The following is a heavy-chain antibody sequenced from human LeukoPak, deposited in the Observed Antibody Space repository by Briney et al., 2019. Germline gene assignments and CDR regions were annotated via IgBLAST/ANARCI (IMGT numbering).Heavy chain of an antibody. J-gene: IGHJ4*02. Sequence: PGGSLRLSCAASGFTVSSNYMSWVRQAPGKGLEWVSVIYSGGSTYYADSVKGRFTISRDNSKNTLYLQMNSLRAEDTAVYYCARAQGDYPFDYWGQGTLATVSS. V-gene: IGHV3-66*02. CDR2: IYSGGST. CDR1: GFTVSSNY. D-gene: IGHD3-16*01. CDR3: ARAQGDYPFDY.